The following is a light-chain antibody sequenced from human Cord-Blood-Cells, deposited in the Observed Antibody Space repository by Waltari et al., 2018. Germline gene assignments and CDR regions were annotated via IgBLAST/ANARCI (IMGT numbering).Light chain of an antibody. V-gene: IGKV3-20*01. CDR1: QSVSSSY. CDR2: GAS. Sequence: EIVLTQSPGTLSLSPGERATLSCRASQSVSSSYLAWYQQKPGQAPRCLIYGASSRATGIPDRFSGSGSGTDFTLTISRLEPEDFAVYYCQQYGSSPWTFGQGTKVEIK. J-gene: IGKJ1*01. CDR3: QQYGSSPWT.